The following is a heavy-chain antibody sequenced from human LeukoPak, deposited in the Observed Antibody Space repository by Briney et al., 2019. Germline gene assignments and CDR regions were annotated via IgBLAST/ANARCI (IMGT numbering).Heavy chain of an antibody. CDR2: IYPRGST. V-gene: IGHV4-30-2*01. J-gene: IGHJ4*02. CDR3: ARLAVGATTVLDY. CDR1: GGSISSGSYS. D-gene: IGHD1-26*01. Sequence: PSQTLSLTCAVSGGSISSGSYSWSWIRQPPGKGLEWIGYIYPRGSTYYNPSLKSRVILSLDKSANQFSLNLSSVTAADTAVYYCARLAVGATTVLDYWGQGTLVTVSS.